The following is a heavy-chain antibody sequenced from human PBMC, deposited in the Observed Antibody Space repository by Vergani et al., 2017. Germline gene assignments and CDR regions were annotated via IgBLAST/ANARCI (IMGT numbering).Heavy chain of an antibody. D-gene: IGHD6-13*01. CDR2: VNHSGST. CDR3: ARGKLVPYYYSYGMDV. Sequence: QVPLQQWGAGLLKPSETLSLTCAVYGGSFSGYFWSWLRQPPGKGLGWSGEVNHSGSTIYNPSLKSRVTISVDTSKNQFTLKLSCVTAADTAVYYCARGKLVPYYYSYGMDVWGQGTTVTVSS. CDR1: GGSFSGYF. V-gene: IGHV4-34*01. J-gene: IGHJ6*02.